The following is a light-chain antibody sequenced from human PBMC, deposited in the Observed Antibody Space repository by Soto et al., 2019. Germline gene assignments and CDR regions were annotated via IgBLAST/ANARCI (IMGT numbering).Light chain of an antibody. V-gene: IGKV1-12*01. Sequence: DIQMTQSPSSVSASVGDTVSITCRASQGINNWLAWYQQKPGKAPQVLIYAASSLQSVVPSRFSGSGFGTYFTRTLTSLQPEDFATDFCQHANNFPLTFGGGTKIEIK. CDR2: AAS. J-gene: IGKJ4*01. CDR1: QGINNW. CDR3: QHANNFPLT.